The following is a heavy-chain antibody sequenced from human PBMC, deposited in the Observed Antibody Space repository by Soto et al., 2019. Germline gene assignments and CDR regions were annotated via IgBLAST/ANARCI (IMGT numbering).Heavy chain of an antibody. CDR2: IIPIFGTA. V-gene: IGHV1-69*06. D-gene: IGHD2-15*01. CDR3: ARDRAGYCSGGSCYQAFDY. CDR1: GGTFSSYA. Sequence: KVSCKASGGTFSSYAISWVRQAPGQGLEWMGGIIPIFGTANYAQKFQGRVTITADKSTSTAYMELSSLRSEDTAVYYCARDRAGYCSGGSCYQAFDYWGQGTLVTVSS. J-gene: IGHJ4*02.